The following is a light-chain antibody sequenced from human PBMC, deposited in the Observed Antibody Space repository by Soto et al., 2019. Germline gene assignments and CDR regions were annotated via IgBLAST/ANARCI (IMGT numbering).Light chain of an antibody. CDR3: QQRHMWPIT. J-gene: IGKJ5*01. Sequence: EVVLTQSPVPLSLSPGEIATLSCRASQSFRGLLAWYQQKPGQAPRLLIYDAYNRATGIPPRFSGSGSWTDFTLTISSLEPEDSAVYYCQQRHMWPITFGQGTRLESK. V-gene: IGKV3-11*01. CDR2: DAY. CDR1: QSFRGL.